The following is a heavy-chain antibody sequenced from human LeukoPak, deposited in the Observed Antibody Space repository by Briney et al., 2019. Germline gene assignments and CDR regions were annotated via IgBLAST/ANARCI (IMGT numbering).Heavy chain of an antibody. CDR1: GFTLSSYA. CDR2: FSGSGGNT. V-gene: IGHV3-23*01. J-gene: IGHJ4*02. D-gene: IGHD1-14*01. Sequence: PGGSLRLSCAASGFTLSSYAMNWVRQAAGKGLEWVSAFSGSGGNTYYANSVKGRFTITRDNSKNALNLQMNSLRAENRAIYYCANPAKTDYADYWGQGTLVTVSS. CDR3: ANPAKTDYADY.